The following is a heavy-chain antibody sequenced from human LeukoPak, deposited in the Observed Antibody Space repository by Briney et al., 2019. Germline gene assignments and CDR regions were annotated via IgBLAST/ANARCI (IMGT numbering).Heavy chain of an antibody. Sequence: ASVKVSCKASGYTFTGYYMHWVRQAPGQGLEWMGWINPNSGGTNYAQKFQGRVTMTRDTSISTAYMELSRLRSDDTAVYYCARDYTTSVAGTNAFDVWGQGTMVTVSS. CDR3: ARDYTTSVAGTNAFDV. D-gene: IGHD6-19*01. J-gene: IGHJ3*01. CDR1: GYTFTGYY. V-gene: IGHV1-2*02. CDR2: INPNSGGT.